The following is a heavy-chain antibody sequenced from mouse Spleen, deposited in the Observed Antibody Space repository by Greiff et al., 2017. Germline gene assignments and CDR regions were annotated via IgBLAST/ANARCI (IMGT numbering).Heavy chain of an antibody. CDR1: GFSLTSYG. CDR3: ARNSDGNGDY. Sequence: QVQLKESGPGLVQPSQSLSITCTVSGFSLTSYGVHWVRQSPGKGLEWLGVIWSGGSTDYNAAFISRLSISKDNSKSQVFFKMNSLQADDTAIYYCARNSDGNGDYWGQGTTLTVSS. D-gene: IGHD2-1*01. V-gene: IGHV2-2*01. J-gene: IGHJ2*01. CDR2: IWSGGST.